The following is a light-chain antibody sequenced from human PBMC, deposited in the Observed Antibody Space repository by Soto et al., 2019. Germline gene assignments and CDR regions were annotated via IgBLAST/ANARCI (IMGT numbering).Light chain of an antibody. V-gene: IGKV1-9*01. CDR3: QQVNSFPST. CDR1: QGISSH. J-gene: IGKJ5*01. CDR2: AAS. Sequence: IQLTQSPSSLSASVGDRVTITCRASQGISSHLAWYQQKPGKAPKLLIYAASTLQTGVPSRFSGGGSGTDFTLTLSSLQPEDFATCYCQQVNSFPSTFGQGTRLEIK.